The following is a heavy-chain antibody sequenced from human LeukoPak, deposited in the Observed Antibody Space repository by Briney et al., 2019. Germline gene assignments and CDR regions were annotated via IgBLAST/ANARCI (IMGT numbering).Heavy chain of an antibody. Sequence: PSETLSLTCTVSGDSISSSNYLWGCIRQSPGKGLEWIGSISPSGSTFYNPSLKTRVTVSLDTSRNQFSLKLTSVTAADMAVYYCARWVGNRNWFDPWGQGTLVTVSS. CDR1: GDSISSSNYL. CDR2: ISPSGST. CDR3: ARWVGNRNWFDP. V-gene: IGHV4-39*07. J-gene: IGHJ5*02. D-gene: IGHD1-26*01.